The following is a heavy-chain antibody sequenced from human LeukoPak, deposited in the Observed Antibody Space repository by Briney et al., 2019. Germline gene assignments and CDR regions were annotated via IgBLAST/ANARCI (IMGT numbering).Heavy chain of an antibody. CDR3: AREGYIAAAGKTDIKNYYFDY. CDR2: INPSGGST. Sequence: GASVKVSCKASGYTFTSYYMHWVRQAPGQGLEWMGIINPSGGSTSYAQKFQGRVTMTRDMSTSTVYMELSSLRSEDTAVYYCAREGYIAAAGKTDIKNYYFDYWGQGTLVTVSS. D-gene: IGHD6-13*01. CDR1: GYTFTSYY. V-gene: IGHV1-46*01. J-gene: IGHJ4*02.